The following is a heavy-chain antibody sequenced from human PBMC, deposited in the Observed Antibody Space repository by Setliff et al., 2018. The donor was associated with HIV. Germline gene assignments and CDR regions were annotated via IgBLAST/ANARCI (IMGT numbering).Heavy chain of an antibody. CDR2: IFYSGST. Sequence: PSESLSLTCTVSGGSISIHPFYWGWIRQPPGKGLEWIGYIFYSGSTNYNPSLKSRVTISVDTSKNQFSLKLSSVTAADTAVYYCARLLIYGDYPIDYWGQGTLVTVSS. CDR3: ARLLIYGDYPIDY. V-gene: IGHV4-39*01. D-gene: IGHD4-17*01. CDR1: GGSISIHPFY. J-gene: IGHJ4*02.